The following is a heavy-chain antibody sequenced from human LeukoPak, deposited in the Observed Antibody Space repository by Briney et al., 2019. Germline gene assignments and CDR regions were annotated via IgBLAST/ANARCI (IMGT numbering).Heavy chain of an antibody. CDR3: AMLSSSGGSSWDY. J-gene: IGHJ4*02. V-gene: IGHV1-3*01. CDR2: INAGNGNT. D-gene: IGHD2-15*01. CDR1: GYTFTSYA. Sequence: ASVNVSCKASGYTFTSYAMHWVRQAPGQRLEWMGWINAGNGNTKYSQKFQGRVTITRDTSASTAYMELSSLRSEDTAVYYCAMLSSSGGSSWDYWGQGTLVTVSS.